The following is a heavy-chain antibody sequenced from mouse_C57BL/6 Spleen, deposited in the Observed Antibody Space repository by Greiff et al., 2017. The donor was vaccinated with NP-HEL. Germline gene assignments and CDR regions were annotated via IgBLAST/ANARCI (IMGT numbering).Heavy chain of an antibody. Sequence: VQLQQSGPVLVKPGASVKMSCKASGYTFTDYYMNWVKQSHGKSLEWIGVINPYNGGTSYNQKFKGKATLTVDKSSSTAYMELNSLTSEDSAVYYCAREGTTVVATRDWYFDVWGTGTTVTVSS. CDR3: AREGTTVVATRDWYFDV. CDR2: INPYNGGT. D-gene: IGHD1-1*01. J-gene: IGHJ1*03. V-gene: IGHV1-19*01. CDR1: GYTFTDYY.